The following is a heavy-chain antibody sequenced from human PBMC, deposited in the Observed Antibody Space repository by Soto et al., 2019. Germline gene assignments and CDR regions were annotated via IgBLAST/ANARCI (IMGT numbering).Heavy chain of an antibody. J-gene: IGHJ2*01. D-gene: IGHD2-15*01. CDR3: FFFQAEDGIRDTVPVSAFLLNRSSDL. CDR2: ISSDRDNR. V-gene: IGHV3-48*01. Sequence: GKGLEWVSYISSDRDNRYYADSVKGRFTISRDNAKSSLYLQMNSLRAEDTAVFYCFFFQAEDGIRDTVPVSAFLLNRSSDL.